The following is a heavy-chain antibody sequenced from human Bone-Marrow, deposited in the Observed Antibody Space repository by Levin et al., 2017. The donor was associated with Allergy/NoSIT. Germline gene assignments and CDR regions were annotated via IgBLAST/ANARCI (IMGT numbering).Heavy chain of an antibody. V-gene: IGHV3-30-3*01. CDR2: ISYDGSNK. J-gene: IGHJ4*02. CDR3: ARDGDHYDILTGYLSEYYFDY. Sequence: PGESLKISCAASGFTFSSYAMHWVRQAPGKGLEWVAVISYDGSNKYYADSVKGRFTISRDNSKNTLYLQMNSLRAEDTAVYYCARDGDHYDILTGYLSEYYFDYWGQGTLVTVSS. D-gene: IGHD3-9*01. CDR1: GFTFSSYA.